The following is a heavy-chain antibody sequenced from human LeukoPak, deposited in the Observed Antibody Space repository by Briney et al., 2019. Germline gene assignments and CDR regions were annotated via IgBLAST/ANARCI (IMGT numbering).Heavy chain of an antibody. V-gene: IGHV3-23*01. J-gene: IGHJ4*02. CDR3: AKDLLFVY. CDR2: ISGSGGST. Sequence: GRSLRLSCAASGSTFTSYAMSWVRQAPGKGLEWVSAISGSGGSTYYADAVKGRFTISRDNSKNTLYLQMNSLRAEDTAVYYCAKDLLFVYWGQGTLVTVSS. CDR1: GSTFTSYA.